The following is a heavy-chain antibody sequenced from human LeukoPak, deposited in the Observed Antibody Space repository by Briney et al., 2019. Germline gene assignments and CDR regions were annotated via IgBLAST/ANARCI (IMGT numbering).Heavy chain of an antibody. J-gene: IGHJ6*03. CDR1: GGSISSGGYY. CDR3: ARARVVTAIRGYYMDV. Sequence: PSETLSLTCTVSGGSISSGGYYWSWIRQHPGKGLEWIGYIYYSGSTYYNPSLKSRVTISVDTSKNQFSLKLSSVTAADTAVYYCARARVVTAIRGYYMDVWGKGTTVTVSS. V-gene: IGHV4-31*03. D-gene: IGHD2-21*02. CDR2: IYYSGST.